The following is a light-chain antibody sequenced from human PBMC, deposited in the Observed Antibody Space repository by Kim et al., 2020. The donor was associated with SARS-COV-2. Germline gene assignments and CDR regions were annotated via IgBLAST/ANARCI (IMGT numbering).Light chain of an antibody. J-gene: IGLJ2*01. CDR2: RDN. CDR3: QVWDNSLGL. Sequence: SVSPGQTASISCTGDNLQVKYVCWYQRTAGHSPVLVLYRDNKRPSGIPERFSGSNSGNTATLTISGTQSMDEAVYYCQVWDNSLGLFGAGTQLTVL. CDR1: NLQVKY. V-gene: IGLV3-1*01.